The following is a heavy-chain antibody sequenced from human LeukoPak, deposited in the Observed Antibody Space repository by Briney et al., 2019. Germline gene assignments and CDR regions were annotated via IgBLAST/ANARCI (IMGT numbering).Heavy chain of an antibody. V-gene: IGHV1-69*04. J-gene: IGHJ4*02. Sequence: SVKVSCKASGGTFSSYAISWVRQAPGQGLEWMGRIIPILGIANYAQKFQGRVTITADKSTSTAYMELSSLRSEDTAVYYCAEQGSRGTGDYWGQGTLVTVSS. D-gene: IGHD3-10*01. CDR2: IIPILGIA. CDR1: GGTFSSYA. CDR3: AEQGSRGTGDY.